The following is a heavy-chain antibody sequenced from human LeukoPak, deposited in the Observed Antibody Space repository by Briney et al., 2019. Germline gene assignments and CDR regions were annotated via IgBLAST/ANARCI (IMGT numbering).Heavy chain of an antibody. D-gene: IGHD3-9*01. Sequence: VKLSCKASEPTFSSYAISWVRQAPGQGLEWMGRIIPIFGTANYAQKFQGRVTITADESTSTAYIELSSVRSEGTGVYYCARMFTIENWFDPWGQGTLVTVSS. CDR2: IIPIFGTA. CDR1: EPTFSSYA. J-gene: IGHJ5*02. CDR3: ARMFTIENWFDP. V-gene: IGHV1-69*15.